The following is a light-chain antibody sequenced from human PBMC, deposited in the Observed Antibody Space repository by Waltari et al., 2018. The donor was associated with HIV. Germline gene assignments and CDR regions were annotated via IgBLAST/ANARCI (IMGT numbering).Light chain of an antibody. J-gene: IGKJ5*01. V-gene: IGKV1-39*01. CDR2: GAS. CDR1: QNINNY. Sequence: DIQMTQSPSSLSASVGSTVPITCRASQNINNYLNWYQQRPGKPPNLLIYGASSLQPGVPSRFSARTSGANFTLTITRLQPEDFASYYCQQSFSAAITLGQGTRL. CDR3: QQSFSAAIT.